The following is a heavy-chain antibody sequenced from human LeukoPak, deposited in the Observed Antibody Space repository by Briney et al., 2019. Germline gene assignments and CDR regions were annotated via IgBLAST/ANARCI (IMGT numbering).Heavy chain of an antibody. CDR3: ARTGGWSDAFDI. J-gene: IGHJ3*02. D-gene: IGHD6-19*01. Sequence: ETLSLTCTVSGGSISSYFWSWIRQPPGKGLEWIGYIYYSGSTNYNPSLKSRVTISVDTSKNQFSLKLSSVTAADTAVYYCARTGGWSDAFDIWGQGTMVTVSS. CDR1: GGSISSYF. V-gene: IGHV4-59*01. CDR2: IYYSGST.